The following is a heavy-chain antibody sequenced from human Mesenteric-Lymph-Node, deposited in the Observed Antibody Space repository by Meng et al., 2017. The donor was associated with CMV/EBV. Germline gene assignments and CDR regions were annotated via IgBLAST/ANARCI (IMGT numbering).Heavy chain of an antibody. Sequence: GGSLRLSCAASGFTFSDYYMNWIRQAPGKGLEWLAYISPTGDTIYYADSVKGRFTISRDNSKNTLYLQMNSLRAEDTAVYYCAKDSNPNWFDPWGQGTLVTVSS. J-gene: IGHJ5*02. CDR1: GFTFSDYY. V-gene: IGHV3-11*01. CDR3: AKDSNPNWFDP. CDR2: ISPTGDTI.